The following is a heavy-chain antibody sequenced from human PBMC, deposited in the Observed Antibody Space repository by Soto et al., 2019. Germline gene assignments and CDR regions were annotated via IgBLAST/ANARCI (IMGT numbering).Heavy chain of an antibody. CDR1: GGTFSSYA. Sequence: QVQLVQSGAEVKKPGSSVMVSCKASGGTFSSYAISWVRQAPGQGLEWMGGIIPIFGTANYAQKFQGRVTITADESTSTAYMELSSLRSEDTAVYYCARGGGCGGDCYYYYYGMDVWGQGTTVIVSS. J-gene: IGHJ6*02. CDR2: IIPIFGTA. CDR3: ARGGGCGGDCYYYYYGMDV. V-gene: IGHV1-69*01. D-gene: IGHD2-21*02.